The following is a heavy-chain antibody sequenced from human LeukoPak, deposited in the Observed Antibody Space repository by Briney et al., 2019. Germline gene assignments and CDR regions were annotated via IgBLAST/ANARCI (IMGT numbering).Heavy chain of an antibody. CDR3: ARGQGDGYTLSLGTDYYFDY. CDR1: GGTFSSYA. J-gene: IGHJ4*02. CDR2: IIPIFGTA. Sequence: GASVKVSCKASGGTFSSYAISWVRQAPGQGLEWMGGIIPIFGTANYAQKFQGRVTITADESTSTAYMELSSLRSEDAAVYYCARGQGDGYTLSLGTDYYFDYWGQGTLVTVSS. V-gene: IGHV1-69*13. D-gene: IGHD5-24*01.